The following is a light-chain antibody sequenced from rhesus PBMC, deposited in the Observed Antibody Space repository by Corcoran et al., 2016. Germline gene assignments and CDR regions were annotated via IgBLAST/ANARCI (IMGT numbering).Light chain of an antibody. J-gene: IGKJ3*01. CDR1: ENVNNY. CDR3: QHDYATPFT. Sequence: DIQMTQSPSSLSASVGDRVTITCRTSENVNNYLNWYHQKPGKAPTLLLYKAARLQSGVPSRFSGSGSGTDYTFTVRSLQSEDVATYYCQHDYATPFTFGPGTKLDIK. V-gene: IGKV1-74*01. CDR2: KAA.